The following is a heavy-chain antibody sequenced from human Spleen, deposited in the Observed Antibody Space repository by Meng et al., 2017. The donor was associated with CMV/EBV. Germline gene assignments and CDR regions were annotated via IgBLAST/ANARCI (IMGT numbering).Heavy chain of an antibody. CDR3: AKDFIVLVPRGMDV. Sequence: GGSLRLSCVGSGFNFNNYWMNWVRQAPGKGLEWVAFIRYDESDEYYADSVKGRFTISRDNSRNTLYLQMNSLRAEDTAIYYCAKDFIVLVPRGMDVWGQGTTVTVSS. V-gene: IGHV3-30*02. D-gene: IGHD2-2*01. J-gene: IGHJ6*02. CDR2: IRYDESDE. CDR1: GFNFNNYW.